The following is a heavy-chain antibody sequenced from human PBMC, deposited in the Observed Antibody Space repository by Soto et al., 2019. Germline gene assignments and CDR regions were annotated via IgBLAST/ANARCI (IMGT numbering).Heavy chain of an antibody. J-gene: IGHJ6*02. CDR1: GGTFSSYA. V-gene: IGHV1-69*01. D-gene: IGHD2-2*02. CDR3: ARAGCSSTSCYTFRGYYYGMDV. Sequence: QVQLVQSGAEVKKPGSSVKVSCKASGGTFSSYAISWVRQAPGQGLEWMGGIIPIFGTANYAQKFQGRVTITADESTSTAYMKLSSLRSEDTAVYYCARAGCSSTSCYTFRGYYYGMDVWGQGTTVTVSS. CDR2: IIPIFGTA.